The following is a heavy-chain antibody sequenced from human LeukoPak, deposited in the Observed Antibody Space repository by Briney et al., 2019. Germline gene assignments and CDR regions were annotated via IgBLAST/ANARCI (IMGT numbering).Heavy chain of an antibody. V-gene: IGHV3-23*01. CDR3: VRRAAVRGMDF. J-gene: IGHJ6*02. Sequence: GGSLRLSCAASGFTFSSYSMNWVRQVPGKGLEWVASISGSGDSTNYGDSVKGRFTISRDNFKRTVHLEMSNLRADDTAMYYCVRRAAVRGMDFWGLGTTVIVSS. CDR1: GFTFSSYS. D-gene: IGHD1-14*01. CDR2: ISGSGDST.